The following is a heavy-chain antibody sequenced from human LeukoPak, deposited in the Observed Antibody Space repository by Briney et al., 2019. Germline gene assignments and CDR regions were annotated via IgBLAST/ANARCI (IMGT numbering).Heavy chain of an antibody. Sequence: SETLSLTCTVSGGSISNYYWSWIRQPPGKGLEWIGYMYYNGSTDYNPSLKSRVTISVDTSKNQFSLKLSSVTAADTAVYYCAREGVAVAGFDYWGQGTLVTVSS. V-gene: IGHV4-59*01. J-gene: IGHJ4*02. CDR2: MYYNGST. CDR1: GGSISNYY. D-gene: IGHD6-19*01. CDR3: AREGVAVAGFDY.